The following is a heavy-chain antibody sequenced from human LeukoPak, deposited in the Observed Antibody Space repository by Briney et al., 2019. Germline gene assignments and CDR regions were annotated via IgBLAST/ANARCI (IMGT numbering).Heavy chain of an antibody. V-gene: IGHV1-8*01. CDR3: ARAYCSGGSCHYYYGMDV. D-gene: IGHD2-15*01. CDR2: MNPNSGNT. CDR1: GYTFTSYD. J-gene: IGHJ6*02. Sequence: ASVKVSCKASGYTFTSYDINWVRQATGQGLEWMGWMNPNSGNTGYAQKFQGRVTMTRNTSISTAYMELSSLRSEDTAVYYCARAYCSGGSCHYYYGMDVWGQGTTVTVSS.